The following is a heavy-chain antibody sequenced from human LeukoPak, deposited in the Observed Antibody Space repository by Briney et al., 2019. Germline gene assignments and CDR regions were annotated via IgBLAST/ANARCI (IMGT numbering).Heavy chain of an antibody. Sequence: SETLSLTCAVYGGSFSGYYWSWIRQPPGKGLEWIGEINNSGSTNYNPSLKSRVTISVDTSKSQFSLKLSSVTAADTAVYYCARQWHALNWFDPWGQGTLVTVSS. V-gene: IGHV4-34*01. CDR1: GGSFSGYY. J-gene: IGHJ5*02. D-gene: IGHD6-19*01. CDR3: ARQWHALNWFDP. CDR2: INNSGST.